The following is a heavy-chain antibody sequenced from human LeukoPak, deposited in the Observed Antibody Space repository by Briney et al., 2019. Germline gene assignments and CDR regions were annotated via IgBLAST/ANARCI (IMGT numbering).Heavy chain of an antibody. CDR2: ISAYNGNT. CDR1: GYTFTSNG. J-gene: IGHJ5*02. CDR3: ARAEEATISNWFDP. D-gene: IGHD5-12*01. V-gene: IGHV1-18*01. Sequence: GASVKVSCKASGYTFTSNGISWVRQAPGQGLEWMGWISAYNGNTNYAQKLQGRVTMTTDTSTSTAYMELRSLRSDDTAAYYCARAEEATISNWFDPWGQGTLVTVSS.